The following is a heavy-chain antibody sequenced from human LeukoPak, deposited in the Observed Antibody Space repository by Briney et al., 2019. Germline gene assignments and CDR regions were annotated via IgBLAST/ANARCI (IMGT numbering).Heavy chain of an antibody. CDR1: GFTFSSYG. CDR2: IWYDGSNK. D-gene: IGHD4-17*01. J-gene: IGHJ4*02. CDR3: AREQDYGDFVDY. V-gene: IGHV3-33*08. Sequence: PGRSLRLSCAASGFTFSSYGMHWVRQAPGKGLEWVAVIWYDGSNKYYADSVKGRFTISRDNSKNTLYLQMNSLRAEDTAVYYCAREQDYGDFVDYWGQGTLVTVSS.